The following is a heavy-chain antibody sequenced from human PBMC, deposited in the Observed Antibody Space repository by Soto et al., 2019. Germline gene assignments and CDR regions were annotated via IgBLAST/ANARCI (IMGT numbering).Heavy chain of an antibody. Sequence: PGGSLRLSCAASGFTFRDYWVTWVRQAPGKGLEWVSAISGSGGSTYYPDSVKGRFTISRDNSKNTLYLQMNSLRAEDTAVYYCATVTTPFDYWGQGTLVTVSS. CDR1: GFTFRDYW. V-gene: IGHV3-23*01. J-gene: IGHJ4*02. CDR2: ISGSGGST. D-gene: IGHD4-17*01. CDR3: ATVTTPFDY.